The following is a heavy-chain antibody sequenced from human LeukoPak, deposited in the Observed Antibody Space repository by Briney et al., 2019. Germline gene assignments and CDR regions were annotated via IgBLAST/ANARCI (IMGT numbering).Heavy chain of an antibody. CDR1: GFTFSTYW. CDR2: IKQDGSDK. CDR3: ARGPEYMSPFDY. Sequence: PGGSLRLSCAASGFTFSTYWMDWVRQAPGKGPEWVANIKQDGSDKHYVDSVKGRFTISRDNAKNSLYLQMNSLGAEDTAVYYCARGPEYMSPFDYCGQGALITVSS. D-gene: IGHD1-14*01. V-gene: IGHV3-7*01. J-gene: IGHJ4*02.